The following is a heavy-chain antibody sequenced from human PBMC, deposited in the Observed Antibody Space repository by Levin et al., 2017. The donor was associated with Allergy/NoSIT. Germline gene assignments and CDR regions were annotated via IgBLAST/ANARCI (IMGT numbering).Heavy chain of an antibody. CDR2: ISSSSSSI. Sequence: HPGESLKISCAASAFSFSSFSMNWVRQAPGKGLEWVSYISSSSSSIYYADSVKGRFTISRDNAKNSLYLQMNSLRAEDTAVYYCARGPYSNSFDYWGQGTLVTVSP. V-gene: IGHV3-48*01. CDR1: AFSFSSFS. D-gene: IGHD6-6*01. CDR3: ARGPYSNSFDY. J-gene: IGHJ4*02.